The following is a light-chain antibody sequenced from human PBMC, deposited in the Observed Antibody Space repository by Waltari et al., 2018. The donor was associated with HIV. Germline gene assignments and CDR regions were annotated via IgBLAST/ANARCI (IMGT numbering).Light chain of an antibody. J-gene: IGKJ2*01. V-gene: IGKV1-5*03. CDR3: QQYKSYYT. CDR1: QSISTW. Sequence: DIQMTQSPSTLSASVGDRVTITCRASQSISTWLAWYQQKPGKAPKLLTYKASSLESGVPSRFSGTGSGTEFTLTISSLQPDDFATYYCQQYKSYYTFGQGTKLEIK. CDR2: KAS.